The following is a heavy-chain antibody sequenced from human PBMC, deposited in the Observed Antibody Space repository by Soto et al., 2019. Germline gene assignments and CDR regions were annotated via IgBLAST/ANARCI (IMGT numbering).Heavy chain of an antibody. V-gene: IGHV3-33*01. J-gene: IGHJ6*03. Sequence: TVGSLRLSCAASGFTFSSYGMHWVRQAPGKGLEWVAVIWYDGSNKYYADSVKGRFTISRDNSKNTLYLQMNSLRAEDTAVYYCARVGYCSSTSRYDYYYYYMDVWGKGTTVTVSS. CDR2: IWYDGSNK. CDR3: ARVGYCSSTSRYDYYYYYMDV. CDR1: GFTFSSYG. D-gene: IGHD2-2*01.